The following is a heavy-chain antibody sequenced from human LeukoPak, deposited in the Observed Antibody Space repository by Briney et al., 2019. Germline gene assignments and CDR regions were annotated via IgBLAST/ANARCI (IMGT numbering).Heavy chain of an antibody. CDR1: GFTFSSYS. D-gene: IGHD6-13*01. CDR3: ARVWGIAAAGGEIEY. CDR2: ISSSSSTI. V-gene: IGHV3-48*02. J-gene: IGHJ4*02. Sequence: PGGSLRLSCAASGFTFSSYSMNWVRQAPGKGLEWVSYISSSSSTIYYADSVKGRFTISRDNDKNSLYLQMNSLRDEDTAVYYCARVWGIAAAGGEIEYWGQGTLVTVSS.